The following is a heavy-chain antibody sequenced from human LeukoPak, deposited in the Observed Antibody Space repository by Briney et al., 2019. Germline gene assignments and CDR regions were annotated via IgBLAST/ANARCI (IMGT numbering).Heavy chain of an antibody. CDR1: GYTLTELS. V-gene: IGHV1-18*01. Sequence: ASVKVSCKVSGYTLTELSMHWVRQAPGKGLEWMGWISAYNGNTNYAQKLQGRVTMTTDTSTSTAYMELRSLRSDDTAVYYCARNIVVVPAALHPAYYYYGMDVWGQGTTVTVSS. CDR3: ARNIVVVPAALHPAYYYYGMDV. CDR2: ISAYNGNT. J-gene: IGHJ6*02. D-gene: IGHD2-2*01.